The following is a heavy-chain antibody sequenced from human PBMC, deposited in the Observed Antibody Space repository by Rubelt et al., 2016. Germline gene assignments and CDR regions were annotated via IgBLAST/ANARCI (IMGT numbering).Heavy chain of an antibody. J-gene: IGHJ4*02. D-gene: IGHD3-9*01. CDR3: TTLLVNYDIVTGYYKSVGY. V-gene: IGHV3-15*01. Sequence: EVQLVESGGGLVKPGGSLRLSCAASGFTFSNAWMSWVRQAPGKGLEWVGRIKSKTDGGTTDYAAPVNGSFTISRDDSKNTLYLQMNSLKTEDTAVYYCTTLLVNYDIVTGYYKSVGYWGQGTLVTVSS. CDR2: IKSKTDGGTT. CDR1: GFTFSNAW.